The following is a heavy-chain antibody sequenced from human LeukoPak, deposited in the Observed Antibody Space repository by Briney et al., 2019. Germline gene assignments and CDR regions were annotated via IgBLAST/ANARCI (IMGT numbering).Heavy chain of an antibody. Sequence: GGSLRLSCAASEFTFSNYAMSWVRQAPGQGLEWVSSFSGSGDSTSYGDSVKGRFTISRDNSKNTLSLEMNSLRAEDTAVYYCAKDRTRYTGYVHFDYWGQGTLVTVSS. D-gene: IGHD5-12*01. V-gene: IGHV3-23*01. CDR3: AKDRTRYTGYVHFDY. CDR2: FSGSGDST. CDR1: EFTFSNYA. J-gene: IGHJ4*02.